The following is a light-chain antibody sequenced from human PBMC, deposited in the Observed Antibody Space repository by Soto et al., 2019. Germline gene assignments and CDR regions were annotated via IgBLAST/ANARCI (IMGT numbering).Light chain of an antibody. V-gene: IGLV2-11*01. CDR3: CSYAGSYTFAVV. Sequence: QSALTQPRSVSGSPAQSVTISCTGTSSDVGGYNFVSWYQQHPGKAPKLMIYDVSKRPSGVPDRFSGSKSGTTASLTISGLQAEDEADYYCCSYAGSYTFAVVFGGGTKLTVL. J-gene: IGLJ2*01. CDR2: DVS. CDR1: SSDVGGYNF.